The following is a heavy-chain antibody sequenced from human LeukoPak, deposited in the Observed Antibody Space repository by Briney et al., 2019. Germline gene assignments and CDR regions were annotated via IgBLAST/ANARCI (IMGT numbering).Heavy chain of an antibody. J-gene: IGHJ5*02. D-gene: IGHD6-13*01. CDR3: ARDLGIAAAENWFDP. Sequence: GGSLRLSCAASGFIFSSYAMHWVRQAPGKGLEWVAVISYDGSNKYYADSVKGRFTISRDNSKNTLYLQMNSLRAEDTAVYYCARDLGIAAAENWFDPWGHGTLVTVSS. CDR2: ISYDGSNK. V-gene: IGHV3-30-3*01. CDR1: GFIFSSYA.